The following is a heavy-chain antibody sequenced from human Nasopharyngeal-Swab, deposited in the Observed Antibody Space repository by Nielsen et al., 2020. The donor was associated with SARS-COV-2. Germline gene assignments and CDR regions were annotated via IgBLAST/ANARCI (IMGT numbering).Heavy chain of an antibody. Sequence: GESLKISCAASGFTFNSYEMNWVRQAPGKGLEWVSYISSSGSTIYYADSVKGRFTISRDNAKNSLYLQMNSLRAEDTAVYYCARGLVLLWFGESITFDYWGQGTLVTVSS. V-gene: IGHV3-48*03. CDR3: ARGLVLLWFGESITFDY. J-gene: IGHJ4*02. CDR1: GFTFNSYE. CDR2: ISSSGSTI. D-gene: IGHD3-10*01.